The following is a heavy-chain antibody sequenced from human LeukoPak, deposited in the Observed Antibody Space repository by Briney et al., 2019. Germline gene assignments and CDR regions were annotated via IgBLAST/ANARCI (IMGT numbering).Heavy chain of an antibody. D-gene: IGHD3-22*01. V-gene: IGHV4-34*01. CDR3: ARLVVISGYWYFDL. CDR1: GGSIRSYY. J-gene: IGHJ2*01. Sequence: TLSLTCTVSGGSIRSYYWSWIRQPPGKGLEWIGEINHSGSTNYNPSLKSRVTISVDTSKNQFSLKLSSVTAADTAVYYCARLVVISGYWYFDLWGRGTLVTVSS. CDR2: INHSGST.